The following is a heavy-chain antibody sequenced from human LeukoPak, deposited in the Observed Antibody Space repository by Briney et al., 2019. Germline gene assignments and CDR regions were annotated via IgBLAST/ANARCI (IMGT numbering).Heavy chain of an antibody. CDR1: GGSISSYY. V-gene: IGHV4-59*01. J-gene: IGHJ3*02. Sequence: PSETLSLTCTVSGGSISSYYWSWIRQPPGKGLEWIGYIYYSGSTNYNPSLKSRVTISLDTSKNQFSLKLSSVTAADTAVYYCARPGLVDAFDIWGQGTMVTVSS. CDR3: ARPGLVDAFDI. D-gene: IGHD5/OR15-5a*01. CDR2: IYYSGST.